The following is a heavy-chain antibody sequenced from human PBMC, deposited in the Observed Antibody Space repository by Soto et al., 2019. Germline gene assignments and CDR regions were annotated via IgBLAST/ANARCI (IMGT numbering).Heavy chain of an antibody. CDR2: ISYSGNT. D-gene: IGHD3-16*02. J-gene: IGHJ4*02. CDR3: VRTNYDYVWGSYRFDF. CDR1: GGSISSGDYY. V-gene: IGHV4-30-4*01. Sequence: QVQLQESGPGLVKPSQTLSLTCTVSGGSISSGDYYWSWIRQPPGKGLEWIGYISYSGNTYYNPSLESRLSISGDTSKNQFSLRLSSVTAADTAVYYCVRTNYDYVWGSYRFDFWGQGTLVTVSS.